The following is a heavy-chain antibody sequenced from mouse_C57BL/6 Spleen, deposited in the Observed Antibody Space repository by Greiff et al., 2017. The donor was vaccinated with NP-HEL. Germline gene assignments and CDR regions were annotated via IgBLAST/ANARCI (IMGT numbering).Heavy chain of an antibody. Sequence: VQLQQPGAELVKPGASVKLSCKASGYTFTSYWMQWVKQRPGQGLEWIGEIDPSDSYTNYNQKFKGKATLTVDKSSSTAYMQLSSLTSEDSAVYYCAISDYGGAMGGWGQVTSVTV. V-gene: IGHV1-50*01. J-gene: IGHJ4*01. D-gene: IGHD2-13*01. CDR3: AISDYGGAMGG. CDR2: IDPSDSYT. CDR1: GYTFTSYW.